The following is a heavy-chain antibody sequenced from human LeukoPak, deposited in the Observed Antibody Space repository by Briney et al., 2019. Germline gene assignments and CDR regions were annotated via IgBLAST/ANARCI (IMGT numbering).Heavy chain of an antibody. CDR1: GGSISSYY. CDR2: IYTSGST. D-gene: IGHD5-12*01. J-gene: IGHJ4*02. V-gene: IGHV4-4*09. Sequence: PETLSLTCTVSGGSISSYYWSWIRQPPGKGLEWIGYIYTSGSTNYNPSLKSRVTMSLDTSKNHLSLNLSSVTAADTAVYYCAREPTSGREPTSGRPLDYWGQGTLVTVSS. CDR3: AREPTSGREPTSGRPLDY.